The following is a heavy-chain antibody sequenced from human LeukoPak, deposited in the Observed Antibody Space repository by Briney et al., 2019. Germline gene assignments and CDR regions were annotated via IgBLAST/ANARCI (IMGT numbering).Heavy chain of an antibody. D-gene: IGHD3-10*01. J-gene: IGHJ3*02. V-gene: IGHV3-33*07. CDR3: ARSRGGSAFDI. Sequence: GGSLRLSCAASGFTFSTYDMYWVRQAPGKGLEWVAVIWYDGSNKYYADSVKGRFTISRDNSKNTLYLQMNSLRVEDTAVFYCARSRGGSAFDIWGQGTMVTVSA. CDR2: IWYDGSNK. CDR1: GFTFSTYD.